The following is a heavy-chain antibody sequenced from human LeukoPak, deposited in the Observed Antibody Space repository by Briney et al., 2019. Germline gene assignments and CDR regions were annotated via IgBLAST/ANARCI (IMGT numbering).Heavy chain of an antibody. V-gene: IGHV3-30*02. J-gene: IGHJ4*02. Sequence: GGSLRLSCAASGFVFDDYGMNWVRQAPGKGPEWVAFIRFDASDKFYADSVKGRFTISRDNSKNTLHLQMNSLSSEDTAVYYCAKDLDCSGGTCHKTVDYGGRGTLVTVSS. CDR3: AKDLDCSGGTCHKTVDY. CDR1: GFVFDDYG. CDR2: IRFDASDK. D-gene: IGHD2-15*01.